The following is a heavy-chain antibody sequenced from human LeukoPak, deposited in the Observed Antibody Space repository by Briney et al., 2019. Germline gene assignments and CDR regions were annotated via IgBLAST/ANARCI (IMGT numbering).Heavy chain of an antibody. J-gene: IGHJ4*02. CDR3: AKGANYGSPNRYYFDY. CDR1: GFTFDDYA. CDR2: ISWNSGSI. V-gene: IGHV3-9*01. D-gene: IGHD3-10*01. Sequence: GRSLRLSCAASGFTFDDYAMHWVRQAPGKGLEWVSGISWNSGSIGYADSVRGRFTISRDNAKNSLYLRINSRRAEDTALYYCAKGANYGSPNRYYFDYWGQGTLVTVSS.